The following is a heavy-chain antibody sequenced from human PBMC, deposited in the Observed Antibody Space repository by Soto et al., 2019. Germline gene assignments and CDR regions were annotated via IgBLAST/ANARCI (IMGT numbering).Heavy chain of an antibody. D-gene: IGHD3-3*01. Sequence: QVQLVESGGGVVQPGRSLRVSCAASGFIINNYAMHWVRQTPGKGLEWVAVISYDGSNKYYADSVKCRFTISRDNSKNTLYIQLNNLRPDASAVYYCARRQDFGGPHYYYGMDVWGQGTTVTVSS. CDR3: ARRQDFGGPHYYYGMDV. J-gene: IGHJ6*02. CDR1: GFIINNYA. V-gene: IGHV3-30*04. CDR2: ISYDGSNK.